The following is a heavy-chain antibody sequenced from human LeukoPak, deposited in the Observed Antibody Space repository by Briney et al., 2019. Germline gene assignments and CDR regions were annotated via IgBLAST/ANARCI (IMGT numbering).Heavy chain of an antibody. V-gene: IGHV4-39*01. CDR3: ARRGPDNWYFDL. CDR2: IYYSGST. D-gene: IGHD3-9*01. Sequence: PSETLSLTCTVSGGSISSSSYYWGWIRQPPGKGLEWIGSIYYSGSTYYNPSLKSRVTISVDTSKNQFSLKLSSVTAADTAVYYCARRGPDNWYFDLWGRGTLVTVSS. CDR1: GGSISSSSYY. J-gene: IGHJ2*01.